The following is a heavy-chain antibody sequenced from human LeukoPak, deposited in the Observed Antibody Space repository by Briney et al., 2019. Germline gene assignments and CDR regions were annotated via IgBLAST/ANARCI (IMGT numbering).Heavy chain of an antibody. CDR1: GFTFSSNA. D-gene: IGHD3-10*01. J-gene: IGHJ4*02. CDR2: ITANGGRT. Sequence: GGSLRPSCAASGFTFSSNAMTWVRQAPGKGLEWVSVITANGGRTYYADSVKGRFTISRDNSKNTLSLQMNSLRADDTAVYYCAKDGAAPGSGGDYFDYWGQGTLVTVSS. V-gene: IGHV3-23*01. CDR3: AKDGAAPGSGGDYFDY.